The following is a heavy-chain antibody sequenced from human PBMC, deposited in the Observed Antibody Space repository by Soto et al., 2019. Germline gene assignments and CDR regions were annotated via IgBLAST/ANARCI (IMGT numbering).Heavy chain of an antibody. CDR1: GGSISSSSYY. V-gene: IGHV4-39*01. J-gene: IGHJ6*03. CDR3: AGATYSSGWGYYYYYYMDV. D-gene: IGHD6-25*01. Sequence: QLQLQESGPGLVKPSETLSLTCTVSGGSISSSSYYWGWIRQPPGKGLEWIGSIYYSGSTYYNPSLKSRVTISVDTSKNQFSLKLSSVTAADTAVYYCAGATYSSGWGYYYYYYMDVWGKGTTVTVSS. CDR2: IYYSGST.